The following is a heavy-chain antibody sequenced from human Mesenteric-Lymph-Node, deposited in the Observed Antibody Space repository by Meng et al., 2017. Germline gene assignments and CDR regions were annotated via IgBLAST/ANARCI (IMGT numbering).Heavy chain of an antibody. CDR1: SSSSYY. V-gene: IGHV3-23*01. CDR2: ISGTGDNT. Sequence: SSSSYYWGWIRQPPGKGLEWVSAISGTGDNTYYADSVKGRFTISRDNSKNRVYLQMNSLRAEDTALYYCAQGHRMIDYWGQGTLVTVSS. CDR3: AQGHRMIDY. J-gene: IGHJ4*02. D-gene: IGHD2/OR15-2a*01.